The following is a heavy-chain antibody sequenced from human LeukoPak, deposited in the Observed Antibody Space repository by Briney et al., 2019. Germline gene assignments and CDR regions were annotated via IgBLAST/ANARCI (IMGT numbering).Heavy chain of an antibody. CDR2: IKQDGSEK. J-gene: IGHJ3*02. CDR3: ARDMYSSGWFFGAFDI. CDR1: GFTFSSYW. D-gene: IGHD6-19*01. V-gene: IGHV3-7*01. Sequence: AGRSLRLSCAASGFTFSSYWMSWVRQAPGKGLEWVANIKQDGSEKYYVDSVKGRFTISRDNAKNSLYLQMDSLRAEDTAVYYCARDMYSSGWFFGAFDIWGQGTMVTVSS.